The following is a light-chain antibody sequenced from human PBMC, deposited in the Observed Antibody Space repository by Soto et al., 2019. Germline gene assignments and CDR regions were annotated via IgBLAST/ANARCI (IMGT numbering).Light chain of an antibody. CDR3: QQYLTWPPT. CDR1: QSVTTA. V-gene: IGKV3-15*01. CDR2: GAF. Sequence: EKVMTQSPATLSVSPGERATLSCRASQSVTTALAWYQQKPGQVPRLLIYGAFTRATDIPARFSGSGSGTEFTLTITSLQSEDYAVYYCQQYLTWPPTFRQGTKVEIK. J-gene: IGKJ1*01.